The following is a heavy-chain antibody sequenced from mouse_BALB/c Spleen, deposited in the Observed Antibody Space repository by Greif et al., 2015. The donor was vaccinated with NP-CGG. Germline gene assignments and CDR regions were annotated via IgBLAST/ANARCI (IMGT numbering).Heavy chain of an antibody. V-gene: IGHV1-80*01. D-gene: IGHD1-2*01. CDR2: IYPGDGDT. J-gene: IGHJ1*01. CDR3: AREGYGTRYFDV. Sequence: VQRVESGAELVRPGSSVKISCKASGYAFSSYWMNWVKQRPGQGLEWIGQIYPGDGDTNYNGKFKGKATLTADKSSSTAYMQLSSLTSEDSAVYFCAREGYGTRYFDVWGAGTTVTVSS. CDR1: GYAFSSYW.